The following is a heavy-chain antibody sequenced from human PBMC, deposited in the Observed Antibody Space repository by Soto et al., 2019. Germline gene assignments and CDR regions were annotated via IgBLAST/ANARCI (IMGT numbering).Heavy chain of an antibody. Sequence: AVKVSSKASGGTFSSYAISWVRQAPGQGLEWMGGIIPIFGTANYAQKFQGRVTITADESTSTAYMELSSLRSEDTAVYYCARATAGTNWFDPWGQVPLGTFST. J-gene: IGHJ5*02. V-gene: IGHV1-69*13. CDR2: IIPIFGTA. CDR3: ARATAGTNWFDP. D-gene: IGHD6-13*01. CDR1: GGTFSSYA.